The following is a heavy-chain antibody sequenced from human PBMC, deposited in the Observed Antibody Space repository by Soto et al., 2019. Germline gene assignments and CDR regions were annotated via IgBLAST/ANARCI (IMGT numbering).Heavy chain of an antibody. V-gene: IGHV6-1*01. CDR3: ARHNYGSGSTYFDY. J-gene: IGHJ4*02. CDR1: GDSVSSNSAA. D-gene: IGHD3-10*01. Sequence: SQTLSLTCAISGDSVSSNSAAWNWIRQSPSRGLEWLGRTYYRSKWYNDYAVSVKSRITINPDTSKNQFSLKLNSMTAADTAVYYRARHNYGSGSTYFDYWGQGTLVTVSS. CDR2: TYYRSKWYN.